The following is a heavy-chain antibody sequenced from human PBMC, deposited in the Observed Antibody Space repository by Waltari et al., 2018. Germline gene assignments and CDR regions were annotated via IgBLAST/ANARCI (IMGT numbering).Heavy chain of an antibody. D-gene: IGHD3-22*01. CDR2: IYHDGKT. V-gene: IGHV4-38-2*01. Sequence: QVQLHESGPGLVKPSETLSLTCDVSGYSIRRGFYRGWIRQPPGKGLDGIGRIYHDGKTHFSPSLQSRVTISVDTSKNQFSLKLKSVTAADTAVYYCARVGPYAGSGYYYGPWEYWGQGTLVAVSS. CDR3: ARVGPYAGSGYYYGPWEY. CDR1: GYSIRRGFY. J-gene: IGHJ4*02.